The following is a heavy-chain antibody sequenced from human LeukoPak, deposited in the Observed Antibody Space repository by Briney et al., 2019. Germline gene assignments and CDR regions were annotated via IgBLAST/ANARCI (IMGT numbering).Heavy chain of an antibody. V-gene: IGHV1-2*02. Sequence: ASVKVSCKASGYTFTGYYMHWVRQAPGQGLEWMGWINPNSGGTNYAQKFQGRVTMTRDTSISTAYMELSRLRSDDTAVYYCARGLGLRYFDWSDAFDIWGQGTMVTVSS. CDR1: GYTFTGYY. D-gene: IGHD3-9*01. CDR3: ARGLGLRYFDWSDAFDI. J-gene: IGHJ3*02. CDR2: INPNSGGT.